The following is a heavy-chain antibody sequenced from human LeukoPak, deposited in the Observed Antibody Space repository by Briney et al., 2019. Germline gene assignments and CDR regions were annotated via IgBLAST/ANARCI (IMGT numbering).Heavy chain of an antibody. CDR3: SRELGGSKVY. J-gene: IGHJ4*02. CDR1: GFTFSSYS. Sequence: GGSLRLSCAASGFTFSSYSMNWVRQAPGKGLEWVSSISSSSSYIYYADSVKGRSTISRDNAKNSLYLQMNSLRAEDTAVYYCSRELGGSKVYWGQGTLVTVSS. V-gene: IGHV3-21*01. CDR2: ISSSSSYI. D-gene: IGHD1-26*01.